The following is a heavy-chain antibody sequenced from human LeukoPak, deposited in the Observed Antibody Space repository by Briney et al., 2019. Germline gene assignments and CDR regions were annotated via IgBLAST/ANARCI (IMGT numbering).Heavy chain of an antibody. CDR1: GGTFSSYA. CDR3: ASFSIVVVPAAIGGMDV. V-gene: IGHV1-69*04. CDR2: IIPILGIA. Sequence: SVKVSCKASGGTFSSYAISWVRQAPGQGLEWMGRIIPILGIANYAQKFQGRVTITADKSTSTAYMELSSLRSEDTAVYYCASFSIVVVPAAIGGMDVWGQGTTVTVSS. D-gene: IGHD2-2*02. J-gene: IGHJ6*02.